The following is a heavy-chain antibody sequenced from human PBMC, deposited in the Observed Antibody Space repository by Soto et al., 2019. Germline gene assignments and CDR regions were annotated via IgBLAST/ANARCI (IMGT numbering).Heavy chain of an antibody. J-gene: IGHJ4*02. CDR1: GGTFSSDG. Sequence: GASVKVSCKASGGTFSSDGISWVRQAPGQGLEWLRGIIPMFGATNYPEKFQGRVTIIADESTSTAYMELSGLRSEDTAVYYCAREQRIVELTAILRYFDYWGQGTPVTVSS. V-gene: IGHV1-69*13. CDR2: IIPMFGAT. CDR3: AREQRIVELTAILRYFDY. D-gene: IGHD2-21*02.